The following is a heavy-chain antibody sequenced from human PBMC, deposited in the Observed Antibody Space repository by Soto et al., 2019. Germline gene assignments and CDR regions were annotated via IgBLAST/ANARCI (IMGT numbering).Heavy chain of an antibody. CDR3: AIDHQFGTRKGRYGTDAFDI. CDR2: ISAYNGNT. V-gene: IGHV1-18*01. Sequence: ASVKVSCKASGYTFTSYGISWVRQAPGQGLEWKGWISAYNGNTNYAQKLQGRVTMTTDTSTSTAYMELRSLRSDDTAVYYCAIDHQFGTRKGRYGTDAFDIWGQGTMVTVSS. D-gene: IGHD3-10*01. CDR1: GYTFTSYG. J-gene: IGHJ3*02.